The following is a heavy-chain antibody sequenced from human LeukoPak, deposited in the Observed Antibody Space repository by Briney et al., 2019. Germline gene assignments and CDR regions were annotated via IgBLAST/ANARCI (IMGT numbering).Heavy chain of an antibody. CDR3: ARQRSRASGYYAFDI. CDR1: GGPISSSSYY. Sequence: SETLSLTCTVSGGPISSSSYYWGWIRQPPGKGLEWIVRIYYSGSTYYNPPPNSRVTISVDTSKNQFSLRLSSVTAADTAVYYCARQRSRASGYYAFDIWGQGTMVTVSS. D-gene: IGHD3-22*01. CDR2: IYYSGST. J-gene: IGHJ3*02. V-gene: IGHV4-39*01.